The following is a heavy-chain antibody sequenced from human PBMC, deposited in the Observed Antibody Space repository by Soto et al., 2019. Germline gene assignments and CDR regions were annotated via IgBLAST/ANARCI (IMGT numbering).Heavy chain of an antibody. CDR2: IYYSGST. D-gene: IGHD1-26*01. Sequence: SETLSLTCTVSGGSISSSSSYWGWIRQPPGKGLEWIGSIYYSGSTYYNPSLKSRVTISVDTSKNQFSLKLSSVTAADTAVYYCARRGFMGATTIDYWGQGTLVT. CDR1: GGSISSSSSY. J-gene: IGHJ4*02. V-gene: IGHV4-39*01. CDR3: ARRGFMGATTIDY.